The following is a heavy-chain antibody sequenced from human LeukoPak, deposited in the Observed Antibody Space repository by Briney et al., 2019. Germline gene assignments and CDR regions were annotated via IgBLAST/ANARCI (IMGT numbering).Heavy chain of an antibody. CDR2: ISGYNGNT. CDR3: ARRVGYSSNDWFDP. CDR1: SYTFTTYS. J-gene: IGHJ5*02. V-gene: IGHV1-18*01. Sequence: ASVKVSCKVSSYTFTTYSISWLRQAPGQGLEWMGWISGYNGNTNYAQRLQGRVTMTTDTSTNTAYMELRSLRSDDTAVYYCARRVGYSSNDWFDPWGQGTLVTVSS. D-gene: IGHD6-13*01.